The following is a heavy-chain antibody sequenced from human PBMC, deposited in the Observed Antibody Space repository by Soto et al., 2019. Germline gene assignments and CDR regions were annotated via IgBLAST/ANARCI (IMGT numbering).Heavy chain of an antibody. D-gene: IGHD6-19*01. CDR1: GFTFSSYS. Sequence: EVQLVESGGDLVQPGESLRLSCAASGFTFSSYSMNWVRQAPGKGLEWVSYISRSSSTIYYADSVKGRFTISRDNAKNSLHLQMNRLRAEDTAVYYCARDRQQLLVLDSWGQGTLVTVSS. CDR3: ARDRQQLLVLDS. J-gene: IGHJ4*02. V-gene: IGHV3-48*01. CDR2: ISRSSSTI.